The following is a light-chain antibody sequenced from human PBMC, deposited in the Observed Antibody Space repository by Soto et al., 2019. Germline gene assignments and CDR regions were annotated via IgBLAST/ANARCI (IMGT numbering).Light chain of an antibody. CDR2: RIY. Sequence: ETLLTQSPGTLSLSPGERATLSCRASEALGRNYLAWYQQKPGQAPRLLIHRIYIRAAGIPDRFTGSASGTDFTLTISRLEPEDFAVYYCQQYDNFHQTLGQGTKVDIK. CDR3: QQYDNFHQT. V-gene: IGKV3-20*01. J-gene: IGKJ1*01. CDR1: EALGRNY.